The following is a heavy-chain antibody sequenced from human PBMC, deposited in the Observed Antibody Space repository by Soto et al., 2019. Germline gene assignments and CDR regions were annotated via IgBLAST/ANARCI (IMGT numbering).Heavy chain of an antibody. J-gene: IGHJ4*02. D-gene: IGHD3-3*01. Sequence: QITLNESGPTQVKPRQTLTLTCTFSGFSLTTSGVGVGWIRQSPGKAPEWLALIYWDDDKRYSPSLKSRLTISKDSSKHQVVLTMAVLDPADTATYYCAHIVLRTVFGWVTTTAIYFDFWGQGTPVAVSS. V-gene: IGHV2-5*02. CDR1: GFSLTTSGVG. CDR3: AHIVLRTVFGWVTTTAIYFDF. CDR2: IYWDDDK.